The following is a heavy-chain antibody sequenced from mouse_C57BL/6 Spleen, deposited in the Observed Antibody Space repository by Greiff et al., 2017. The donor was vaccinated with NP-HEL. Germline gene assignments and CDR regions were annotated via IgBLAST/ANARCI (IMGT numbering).Heavy chain of an antibody. CDR3: TRSLWRNAMDY. D-gene: IGHD1-1*02. V-gene: IGHV1-5*01. Sequence: VQLQQSGTVLARPGASVKMSCKTSGYTFTSYWMHWVKQRPGQGLEWIGAIYPGNSDTSYNQKFKGKAKLTAVTSASTAYMELSSLTNEDSAVYYCTRSLWRNAMDYWGQGTSVTVSS. CDR1: GYTFTSYW. J-gene: IGHJ4*01. CDR2: IYPGNSDT.